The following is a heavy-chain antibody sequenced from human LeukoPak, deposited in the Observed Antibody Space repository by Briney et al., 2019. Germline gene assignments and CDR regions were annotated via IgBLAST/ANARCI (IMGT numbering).Heavy chain of an antibody. CDR3: ARDRLPYKWEPHAFDI. V-gene: IGHV4-38-2*02. Sequence: SETLSLTCTVPGYSISSGYYWGWIRQPPGKGLEWIGSIYHSGSTYYNPSLKSRITISVDTSKNQFSLKLSSVTAADTAVYYCARDRLPYKWEPHAFDIWGQGTTVTVSS. D-gene: IGHD1-26*01. J-gene: IGHJ3*02. CDR2: IYHSGST. CDR1: GYSISSGYY.